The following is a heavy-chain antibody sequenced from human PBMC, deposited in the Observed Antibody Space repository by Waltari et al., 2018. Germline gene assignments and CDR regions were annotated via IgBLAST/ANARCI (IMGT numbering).Heavy chain of an antibody. CDR2: INHSGST. CDR1: GGSFSDYY. Sequence: QVQLQQWGAGLLKPSETLSLTCAVYGGSFSDYYWSWIRQPPGKGLEWIGEINHSGSTNYNSSLKSRVTISVDTSRNQFSLKLSSVTAADTAMYYCARGHWNYEVWGQGTVVTVSS. D-gene: IGHD1-7*01. J-gene: IGHJ3*01. CDR3: ARGHWNYEV. V-gene: IGHV4-34*01.